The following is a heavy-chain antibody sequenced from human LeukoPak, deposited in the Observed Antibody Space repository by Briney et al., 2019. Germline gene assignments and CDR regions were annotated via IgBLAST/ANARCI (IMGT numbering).Heavy chain of an antibody. Sequence: GGSLRLSCAASGFTFSSYAMSWVHQAPGKGLEWVSAISGSGGNTYYADSVKGRFTISRDNSKNTLYLQMNSPRAEDTAVYYCAKGTYDILTGSIHWGQGTLVTVSS. V-gene: IGHV3-23*01. CDR1: GFTFSSYA. CDR2: ISGSGGNT. D-gene: IGHD3-9*01. CDR3: AKGTYDILTGSIH. J-gene: IGHJ4*02.